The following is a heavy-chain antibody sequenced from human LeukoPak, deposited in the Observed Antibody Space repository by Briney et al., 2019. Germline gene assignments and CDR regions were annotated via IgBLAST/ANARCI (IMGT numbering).Heavy chain of an antibody. V-gene: IGHV4-59*08. CDR1: GGSISSYY. D-gene: IGHD4-17*01. Sequence: SETLSLTCTVSGGSISSYYWSWIRQPPGKGLEWIGYIYYSGSTNYNPSLKSRVTISVDTSKNQFSLKLSSVTAADTAVYYCARLNGDYSRWSNYYYYYGMDVWGQGTTVTVSS. J-gene: IGHJ6*02. CDR2: IYYSGST. CDR3: ARLNGDYSRWSNYYYYYGMDV.